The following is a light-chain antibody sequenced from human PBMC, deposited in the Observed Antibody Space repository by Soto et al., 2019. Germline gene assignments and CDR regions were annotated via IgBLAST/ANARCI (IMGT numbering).Light chain of an antibody. CDR1: QTISSGF. CDR3: QQYNSWPPIT. Sequence: EIVLTQSPGILYLSPGDRATLSCRASQTISSGFLAWYQQKVGQAPRLLIYGASTRATGIPARFSGSGSGTEFTLSISSLQSEDFAVYYCQQYNSWPPITFGQGTRLEIK. J-gene: IGKJ5*01. CDR2: GAS. V-gene: IGKV3-15*01.